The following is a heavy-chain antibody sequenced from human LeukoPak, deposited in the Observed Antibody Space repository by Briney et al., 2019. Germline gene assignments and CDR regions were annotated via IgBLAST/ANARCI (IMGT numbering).Heavy chain of an antibody. D-gene: IGHD2-21*02. CDR1: GXXXXGYX. J-gene: IGHJ4*02. CDR2: XNPSGGST. CDR3: ARDLGCGGDCYSFDY. Sequence: VXVSCKASGXXXXGYXXHWVXXAXGQXXXXMXXXNPSGGSTSYAQKFQGRVTMTRDTSTSTVYMELSSLRSEDTAVYYCARDLGCGGDCYSFDYWGQGTLVTVSS. V-gene: IGHV1-46*01.